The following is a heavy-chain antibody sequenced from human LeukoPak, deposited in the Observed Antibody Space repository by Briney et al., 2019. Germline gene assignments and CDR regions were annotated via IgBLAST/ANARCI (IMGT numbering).Heavy chain of an antibody. CDR2: ISAYNGNV. V-gene: IGHV1-18*01. D-gene: IGHD3-22*01. CDR3: ARETTPRYDSSGYRPPLFDY. J-gene: IGHJ4*02. CDR1: GYTFTSHG. Sequence: ASVKVSCKSSGYTFTSHGISWVREAPGQGLEWMGWISAYNGNVNYAQKLQGRVTMTTDTSTSTAYMELRSLRSDDTAVYYCARETTPRYDSSGYRPPLFDYWGQGTLVTVSS.